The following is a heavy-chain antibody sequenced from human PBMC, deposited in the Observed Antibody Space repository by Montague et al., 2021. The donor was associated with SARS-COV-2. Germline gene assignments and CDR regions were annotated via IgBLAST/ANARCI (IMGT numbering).Heavy chain of an antibody. V-gene: IGHV4-59*02. CDR3: ARHHISTMYGYSWFDP. Sequence: SETLSLTCPVSGVSVKNYYWSWIRQPPGKGLEWIGYVHYSGKTKTNPSLQNPISISLDASKNQFYLSLTSVTSAAAAVYYCARHHISTMYGYSWFDPWGQGTLVTVSS. CDR2: VHYSGKT. CDR1: GVSVKNYY. D-gene: IGHD1-14*01. J-gene: IGHJ5*02.